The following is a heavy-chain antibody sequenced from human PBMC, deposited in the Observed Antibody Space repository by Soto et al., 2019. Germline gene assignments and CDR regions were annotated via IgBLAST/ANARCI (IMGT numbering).Heavy chain of an antibody. CDR1: GGSISSSSYY. J-gene: IGHJ4*02. CDR3: ARQTYYYDSSGFKRVQDFDY. D-gene: IGHD3-22*01. Sequence: SETLSLTCTVSGGSISSSSYYWGWIRQPPGKGLEWIGSIYYSGSTYYNPSLKSRVTISVDTSKNQFSLKLSSVTAADTAVYYCARQTYYYDSSGFKRVQDFDYWGQGTLVT. CDR2: IYYSGST. V-gene: IGHV4-39*01.